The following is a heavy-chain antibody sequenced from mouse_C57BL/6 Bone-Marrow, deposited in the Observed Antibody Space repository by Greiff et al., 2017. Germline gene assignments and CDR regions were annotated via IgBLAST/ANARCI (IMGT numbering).Heavy chain of an antibody. D-gene: IGHD1-1*01. J-gene: IGHJ2*01. Sequence: EVQLQQSGAELVRPGASVKLSCTASGFNIKDDYMHWVKQRPEQGLEWIGWIDPENGDTEYASKCQGKATITADTSSNKAYLQLSSLTSEDTAVYYCTSITTVPFDYWGQGTTRTVSS. CDR2: IDPENGDT. V-gene: IGHV14-4*01. CDR3: TSITTVPFDY. CDR1: GFNIKDDY.